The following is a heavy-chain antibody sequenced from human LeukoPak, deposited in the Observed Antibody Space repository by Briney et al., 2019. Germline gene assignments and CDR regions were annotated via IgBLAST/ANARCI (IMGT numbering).Heavy chain of an antibody. Sequence: ASVKVSCKASGYTFTSYYMHWVRQAPGQGFEWMGIINPRGGSASSAQKFQGRVTLTRDTSTSTVYMELSSLRSEDTAVYYCARDYHGSGSLTTFDYWGQGTLVTVSS. CDR3: ARDYHGSGSLTTFDY. V-gene: IGHV1-46*01. D-gene: IGHD3-10*01. J-gene: IGHJ4*02. CDR1: GYTFTSYY. CDR2: INPRGGSA.